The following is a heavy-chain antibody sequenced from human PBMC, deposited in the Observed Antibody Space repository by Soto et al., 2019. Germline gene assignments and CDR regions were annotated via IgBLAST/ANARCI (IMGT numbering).Heavy chain of an antibody. Sequence: PSETLSLTCAVYGGSFSGYYWSWIRQPPGKGLEWIGEINHSGSTNYNPSLKSRVTISVDTSKNQFSLKLSSVTAADTAVYYCARSIVVVPAAIVEDYMDVWGKGTTVTVSS. CDR3: ARSIVVVPAAIVEDYMDV. CDR2: INHSGST. J-gene: IGHJ6*03. V-gene: IGHV4-34*01. CDR1: GGSFSGYY. D-gene: IGHD2-2*01.